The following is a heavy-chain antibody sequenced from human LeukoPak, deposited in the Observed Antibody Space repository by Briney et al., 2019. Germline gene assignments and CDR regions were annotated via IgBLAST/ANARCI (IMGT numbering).Heavy chain of an antibody. CDR3: ARGGGGGITKRGPLQFSTHAGRWFDL. D-gene: IGHD3-3*01. CDR1: GGSISSSSSY. V-gene: IGHV4-39*07. Sequence: PSETLSLTCTVSGGSISSSSSYWGWIRQPPGKGLEWIGSIYYRGSTYYNPSLKSRGTISVGKSKSQFSLKLNSVTAADTAVYDCARGGGGGITKRGPLQFSTHAGRWFDLWGQGALVTVSS. CDR2: IYYRGST. J-gene: IGHJ5*02.